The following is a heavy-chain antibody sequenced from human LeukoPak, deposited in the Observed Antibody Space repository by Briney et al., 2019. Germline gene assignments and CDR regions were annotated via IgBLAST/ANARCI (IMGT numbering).Heavy chain of an antibody. CDR2: IKQDGSEK. D-gene: IGHD5-18*01. Sequence: GGSLRLSCAVSGFTFSSYWMSWVRQAPGKGLEWVANIKQDGSEKNYVDSVKGRFTISRDNAKNSLYLLMNSLRAEDTAVYYCASGGQIWISWGQGTLVTVSS. CDR1: GFTFSSYW. V-gene: IGHV3-7*01. CDR3: ASGGQIWIS. J-gene: IGHJ5*02.